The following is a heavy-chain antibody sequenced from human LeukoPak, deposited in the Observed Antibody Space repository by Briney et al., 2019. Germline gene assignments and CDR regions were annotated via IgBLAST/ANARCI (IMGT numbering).Heavy chain of an antibody. CDR2: ISDGSNK. CDR1: GFTFSNYA. V-gene: IGHV3-30-3*01. D-gene: IGHD3-16*01. Sequence: GESLKISCAASGFTFSNYAMHWVRQAPGKGLEWEAVISDGSNKYYADSVKGRFSISRDNSKNTLYLQMNSLRAEDTAVYYCARDGGYPTGFFDYWGQGTLVTVSS. J-gene: IGHJ4*02. CDR3: ARDGGYPTGFFDY.